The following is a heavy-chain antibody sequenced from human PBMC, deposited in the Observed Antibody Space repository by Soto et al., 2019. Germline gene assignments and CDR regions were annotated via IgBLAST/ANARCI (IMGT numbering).Heavy chain of an antibody. J-gene: IGHJ6*02. CDR2: IHPGDSDT. D-gene: IGHD4-17*01. CDR3: TLSYGDSYYYYYGMDV. V-gene: IGHV5-51*01. Sequence: EMQLVQSGAEVKKSGESLKISCVGSGFSFSRYTVGWVRQVPGKGLEWMGVIHPGDSDTIYSPSFHGQVTISADKSISTAYLQWSSLKASDTAMYYCTLSYGDSYYYYYGMDVWGQGTTVTVSS. CDR1: GFSFSRYT.